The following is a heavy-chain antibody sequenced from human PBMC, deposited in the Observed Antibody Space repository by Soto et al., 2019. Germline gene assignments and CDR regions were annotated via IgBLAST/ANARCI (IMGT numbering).Heavy chain of an antibody. J-gene: IGHJ4*02. V-gene: IGHV4-34*01. CDR1: GGSFNANY. Sequence: QVQLQQWGTGLLKPSETLSLTCAVFGGSFNANYWSWIRQPPGKGLEWIGEIYHSGNANYNPSLKSRVTISVDTSKNQFSLKLSSMTAADTAVYYCASARWDYWGQGTLVTVSS. CDR2: IYHSGNA. CDR3: ASARWDY. D-gene: IGHD2-15*01.